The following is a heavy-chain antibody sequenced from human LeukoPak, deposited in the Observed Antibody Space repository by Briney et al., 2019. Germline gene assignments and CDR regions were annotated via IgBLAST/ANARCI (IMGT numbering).Heavy chain of an antibody. CDR1: GFTFSGYY. Sequence: QSGGSLRLSCAASGFTFSGYYMNWVRQAPGKGLECVANINQDGSDKYYVDSVKGRFTISRDNTKNSLYLQMNSLRAEDTAVYYCVGGDYWGQGTLVTVSS. V-gene: IGHV3-7*01. CDR2: INQDGSDK. J-gene: IGHJ4*02. CDR3: VGGDY.